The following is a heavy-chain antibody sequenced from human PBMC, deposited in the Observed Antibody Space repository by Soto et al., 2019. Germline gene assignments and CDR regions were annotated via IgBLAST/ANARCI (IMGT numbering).Heavy chain of an antibody. J-gene: IGHJ4*02. Sequence: QVQLQESGPGLVKPSETLSLTCTVSGGSVSSGSYYWSWIRQPPGKGLEWIGYIYYSGSTNYNPSLKSRVTISVDTSKNQFSLKLSSVTAADTAVYYCARGASYRQVFYWGQGTLVTVSS. CDR2: IYYSGST. CDR1: GGSVSSGSYY. CDR3: ARGASYRQVFY. D-gene: IGHD3-16*02. V-gene: IGHV4-61*01.